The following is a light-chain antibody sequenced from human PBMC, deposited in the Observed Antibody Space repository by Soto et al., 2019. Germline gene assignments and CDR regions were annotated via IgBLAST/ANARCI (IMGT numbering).Light chain of an antibody. CDR3: CSYADNYSWV. Sequence: QSVLTQPRSVSGSPGQSVTISCTGTGSDVGGYNYVSWYQQHPGKAPKLMIYDVTTRPSGVPDRFSGSKSGNTASLTISGLQAEDEADYYCCSYADNYSWVFGGGTKVTV. CDR2: DVT. CDR1: GSDVGGYNY. J-gene: IGLJ3*02. V-gene: IGLV2-11*01.